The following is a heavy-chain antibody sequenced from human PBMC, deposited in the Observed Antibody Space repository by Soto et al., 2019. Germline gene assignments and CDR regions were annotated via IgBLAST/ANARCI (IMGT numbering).Heavy chain of an antibody. Sequence: QVQLVQSGAEVKKPGSSVKVSCKASGGTFSSYSINWVRQAHGQGLEWMGEIIPIFGTANYAQKLQGRVTITADESTSTAYMELSSLRSEDTAVYYCARDGGRHSGGIDYWGQGTLVTVS. CDR1: GGTFSSYS. CDR3: ARDGGRHSGGIDY. D-gene: IGHD1-26*01. J-gene: IGHJ4*02. V-gene: IGHV1-69*01. CDR2: IIPIFGTA.